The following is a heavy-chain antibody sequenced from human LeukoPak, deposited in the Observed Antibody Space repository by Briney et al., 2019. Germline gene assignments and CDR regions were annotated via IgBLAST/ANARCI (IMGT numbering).Heavy chain of an antibody. V-gene: IGHV4-59*01. CDR1: GGSINNYY. CDR2: IYSSGNT. Sequence: PSETPSLTCTVSGGSINNYYWSWIRQPPGKGLERIGYIYSSGNTNYNPSLKSRVTISIDTSKNQFSLRLSSVTAADTAVYYCARLGGYYFDYWGQGILATVSS. J-gene: IGHJ4*02. CDR3: ARLGGYYFDY. D-gene: IGHD3-22*01.